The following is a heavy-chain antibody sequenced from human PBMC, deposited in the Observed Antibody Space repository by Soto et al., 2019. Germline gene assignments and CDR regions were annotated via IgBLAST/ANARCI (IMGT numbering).Heavy chain of an antibody. D-gene: IGHD3-10*01. CDR3: ARDTNFYGSGSGVDY. CDR2: IISSSGYI. CDR1: GFTFSSYS. V-gene: IGHV3-21*01. J-gene: IGHJ4*02. Sequence: EVQLVESGGGLVKPGGSLRLSCAASGFTFSSYSMSWVRQAPGKGLEWVSSIISSSGYIHYGDLVKGRFTISRDNSKNTLYLQMNSLRVEDTAVYYCARDTNFYGSGSGVDYWGQGTLVTVSS.